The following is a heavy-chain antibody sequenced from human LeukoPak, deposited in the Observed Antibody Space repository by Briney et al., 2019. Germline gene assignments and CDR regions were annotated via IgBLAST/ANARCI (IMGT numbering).Heavy chain of an antibody. Sequence: PGGSLRLSCAASGFTFSSYAMSWVRQAPGKGLEWVSAISGSGGSTYYADSVKGRFTISRDNSKNTLYLQMNSLRAEDTAVYYCAKDTAIDPVPAMVRVYWGQGTLVTVSS. CDR3: AKDTAIDPVPAMVRVY. CDR1: GFTFSSYA. J-gene: IGHJ4*02. CDR2: ISGSGGST. D-gene: IGHD3-10*01. V-gene: IGHV3-23*01.